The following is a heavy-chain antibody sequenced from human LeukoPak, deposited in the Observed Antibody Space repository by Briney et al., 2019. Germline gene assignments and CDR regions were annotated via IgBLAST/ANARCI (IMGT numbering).Heavy chain of an antibody. CDR2: IKQDGSEK. CDR3: ARGPSDCGGDCYGTPDY. J-gene: IGHJ4*02. V-gene: IGHV3-7*03. CDR1: GFTFSSYW. Sequence: PGGSLRLSCAASGFTFSSYWMSWVRQAPGKGLEWVANIKQDGSEKYYVDSVKGRFSISRDNAKNSLYLQMNSLRAEDTALYHCARGPSDCGGDCYGTPDYWGQGTLVTVSS. D-gene: IGHD2-21*02.